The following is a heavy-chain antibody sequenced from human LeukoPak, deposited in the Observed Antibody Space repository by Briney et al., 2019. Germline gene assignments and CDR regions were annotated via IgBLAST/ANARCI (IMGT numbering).Heavy chain of an antibody. V-gene: IGHV4-39*07. CDR2: IFYSGST. CDR1: GGSISTSNYY. J-gene: IGHJ4*02. CDR3: ARVWVSSGWPIDY. Sequence: SETLSLTCTVSGGSISTSNYYWGWIRQPPGKGLEWIGNIFYSGSTYYSPSLKSRVTISLDTSRNQFSLKLTSVTAADTAVYYCARVWVSSGWPIDYWGQGTLVTVSS. D-gene: IGHD6-19*01.